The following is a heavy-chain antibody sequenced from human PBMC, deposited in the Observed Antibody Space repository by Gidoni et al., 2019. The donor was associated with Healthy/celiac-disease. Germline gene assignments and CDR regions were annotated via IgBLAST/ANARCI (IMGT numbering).Heavy chain of an antibody. CDR3: ARGPLGYYYDSSGYRPYYFDY. J-gene: IGHJ4*02. Sequence: EVQLVESGGGLVQPGGSLRLSCAASGFTFSSYEMNWVRQAPGKGLEWVSYISSSGSTIYYADSVKGRFTISRDNAKNSLYLQMNSLRAEDTAVYYCARGPLGYYYDSSGYRPYYFDYWGQGTLVTVSS. CDR2: ISSSGSTI. CDR1: GFTFSSYE. D-gene: IGHD3-22*01. V-gene: IGHV3-48*03.